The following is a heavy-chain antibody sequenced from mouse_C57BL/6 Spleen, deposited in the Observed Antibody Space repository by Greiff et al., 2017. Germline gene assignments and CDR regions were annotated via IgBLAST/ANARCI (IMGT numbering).Heavy chain of an antibody. CDR3: ARQSNYYGSSYDD. V-gene: IGHV1-19*01. Sequence: EVQLQQSGPVLVKPGASVKMSCKASGYTFTDYYMNWVKQSHGQSLEWIGVINPYNGGTSYNQKFKGKATLTVDTSSSTAYMELNSLTSEDSAVDYGARQSNYYGSSYDDWGKGTTVTVSS. CDR1: GYTFTDYY. CDR2: INPYNGGT. J-gene: IGHJ1*03. D-gene: IGHD1-1*01.